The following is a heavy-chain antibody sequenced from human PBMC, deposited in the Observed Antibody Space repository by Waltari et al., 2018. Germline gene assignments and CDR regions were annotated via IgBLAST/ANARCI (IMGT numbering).Heavy chain of an antibody. Sequence: EVLLVDSGGGLVKPGGSLRLSCAASGFTLNTYNINWVRQAPGKGLEWVATIIISSNYLYYADSVKGRFTISRDNTKDSFYLQMNSLGADDTALYYCARGGSKYGFEAFDFWGQGTTVAVSS. J-gene: IGHJ3*01. CDR3: ARGGSKYGFEAFDF. CDR1: GFTLNTYN. V-gene: IGHV3-21*02. CDR2: IIISSNYL. D-gene: IGHD3-10*01.